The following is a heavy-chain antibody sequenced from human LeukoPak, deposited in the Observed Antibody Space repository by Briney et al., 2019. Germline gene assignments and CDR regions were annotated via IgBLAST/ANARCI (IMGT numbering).Heavy chain of an antibody. CDR3: AKALPERPFDF. CDR1: GFTFDDYG. V-gene: IGHV3-23*01. CDR2: ISGSGGNT. J-gene: IGHJ4*02. Sequence: GGSLRLSCAASGFTFDDYGMSWVLQAPGKELEWVSSISGSGGNTYYADSVKGRFTISRDNSKNTLYLQMNSLRAEDTAIYYCAKALPERPFDFWGQGTLVTVSS. D-gene: IGHD6-25*01.